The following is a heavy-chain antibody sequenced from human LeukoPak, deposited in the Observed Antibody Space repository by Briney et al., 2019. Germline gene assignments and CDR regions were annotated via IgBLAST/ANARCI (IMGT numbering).Heavy chain of an antibody. CDR3: ARGCGGTSHYYYYMDV. Sequence: GGSLRLSCAASGFTFSDYNMRWIRQAPGKGLEWVSSISRSGSTKYYADSVKGRFTISRDNAKNSLFLQMNSLRAEDTAVYYCARGCGGTSHYYYYMDVWGKGTTVTVSS. D-gene: IGHD2-21*01. J-gene: IGHJ6*03. V-gene: IGHV3-11*01. CDR2: ISRSGSTK. CDR1: GFTFSDYN.